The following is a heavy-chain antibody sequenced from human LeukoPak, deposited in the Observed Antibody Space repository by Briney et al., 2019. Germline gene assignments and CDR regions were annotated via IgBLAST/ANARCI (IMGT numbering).Heavy chain of an antibody. D-gene: IGHD1-26*01. Sequence: GGSLRLSCSASGFTFSSYAMHWVRQAPGKGLEYVSDISSNGGSTYYADSVEGRFTISRDNSKNTLYLQMSSLRAEDTAVYYCASRYSGTYLVDYWGQGTLVTVSS. V-gene: IGHV3-64D*06. CDR1: GFTFSSYA. CDR2: ISSNGGST. J-gene: IGHJ4*02. CDR3: ASRYSGTYLVDY.